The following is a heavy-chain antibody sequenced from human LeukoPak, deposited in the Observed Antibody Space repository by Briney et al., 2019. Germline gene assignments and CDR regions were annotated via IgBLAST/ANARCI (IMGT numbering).Heavy chain of an antibody. J-gene: IGHJ1*01. CDR3: AKDAQRGFDYSNSLQN. CDR2: IWSDGSDK. D-gene: IGHD4-11*01. Sequence: PGGSLRLSCRTSGFTFSHFGMHWVRQTPGAGLEWVAVIWSDGSDKYYAKSVKGRFTISRDNSKNSLFLQMNSLRAEDTAVYYCAKDAQRGFDYSNSLQNWGQGILVTVSS. V-gene: IGHV3-33*06. CDR1: GFTFSHFG.